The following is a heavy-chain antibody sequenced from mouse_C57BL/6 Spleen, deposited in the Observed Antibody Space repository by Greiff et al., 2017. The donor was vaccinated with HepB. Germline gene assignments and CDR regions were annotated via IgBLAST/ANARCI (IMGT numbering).Heavy chain of an antibody. V-gene: IGHV1-26*01. CDR3: AREDDGYYGY. CDR1: GYTFTDYY. Sequence: EVQLQQSGPELVKPGASVKISCKASGYTFTDYYMNWVKQSHGKSLEWIGDINPNNGGTSYNQKFKGKATLTVDKSSSTAYMELRSLTSEDSAVYYCAREDDGYYGYWGQSTTLTVSS. CDR2: INPNNGGT. J-gene: IGHJ2*01. D-gene: IGHD2-3*01.